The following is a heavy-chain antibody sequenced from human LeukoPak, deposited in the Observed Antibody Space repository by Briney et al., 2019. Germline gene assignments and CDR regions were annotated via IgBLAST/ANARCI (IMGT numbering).Heavy chain of an antibody. CDR2: IIPIFGTA. CDR3: AREGYYDSSGYLFSDFDY. V-gene: IGHV1-69*01. J-gene: IGHJ4*02. CDR1: GGTFSSYA. Sequence: SVKVSCKASGGTFSSYAISWVRQAPGQGLEWMGGIIPIFGTANYAQKFQGRVTITADESTSTAYMELSSLRSEDTAVYYCAREGYYDSSGYLFSDFDYWGQGTLVAVSS. D-gene: IGHD3-22*01.